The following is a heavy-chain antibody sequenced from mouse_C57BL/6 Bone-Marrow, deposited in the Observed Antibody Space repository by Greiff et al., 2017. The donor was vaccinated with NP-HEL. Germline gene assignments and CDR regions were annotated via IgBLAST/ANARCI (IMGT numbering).Heavy chain of an antibody. Sequence: EVMLVESGPGMVKPSQSLSLTCTVTGYSITSGYDWHWIRHFPGNKLEWMGYISYSGSTNYNPSLKSRISITHDTSKNHFFLKLNSVTTEDTATYYCARGGTTVVADFDYWGQGTTLTVSS. CDR3: ARGGTTVVADFDY. CDR1: GYSITSGYD. CDR2: ISYSGST. J-gene: IGHJ2*01. V-gene: IGHV3-1*01. D-gene: IGHD1-1*01.